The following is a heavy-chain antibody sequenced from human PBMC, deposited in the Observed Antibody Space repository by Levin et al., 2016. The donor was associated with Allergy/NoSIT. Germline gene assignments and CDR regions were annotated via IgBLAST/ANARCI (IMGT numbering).Heavy chain of an antibody. CDR2: GYYSGIP. CDR3: ARGGYDSSGYYYVPSDWFDP. J-gene: IGHJ5*02. CDR1: GGSISRYY. Sequence: SETLSLTCTISGGSISRYYWNWIRQAPGKGLEWIGYGYYSGIPNYNPSLKSRVTISVDTSKNQFSLKLTSVTAADTAVYYCARGGYDSSGYYYVPSDWFDPWGQGALVTVSS. D-gene: IGHD3-22*01. V-gene: IGHV4-59*01.